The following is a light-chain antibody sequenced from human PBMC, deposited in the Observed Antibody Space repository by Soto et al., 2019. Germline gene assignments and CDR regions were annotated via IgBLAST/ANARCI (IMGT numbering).Light chain of an antibody. Sequence: EIVLTQSPGTLSLSPGXRATLSCRASQSITNNYLAWYQQKPGQAPRLLIYGASSRATGIPDRFSGSGSGTDFALTISRLEPEDFAVYYCQQYGSSPRTFCQGTKVDIK. V-gene: IGKV3-20*01. CDR2: GAS. CDR1: QSITNNY. CDR3: QQYGSSPRT. J-gene: IGKJ1*01.